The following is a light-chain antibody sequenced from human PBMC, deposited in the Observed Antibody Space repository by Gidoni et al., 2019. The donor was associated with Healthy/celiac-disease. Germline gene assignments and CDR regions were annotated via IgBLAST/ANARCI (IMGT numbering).Light chain of an antibody. V-gene: IGKV3-15*01. CDR2: GAS. J-gene: IGKJ4*01. CDR3: QQYNNWLRD. CDR1: QSVSSN. Sequence: IVMTQSPATLSVSPGERATLSCRASQSVSSNLAWYQQKPGQAPRLLIYGASTRATGIPARFSGSGSGTEFTLTISSLQSEDFAVYYCQQYNNWLRDFGGGTKVEIK.